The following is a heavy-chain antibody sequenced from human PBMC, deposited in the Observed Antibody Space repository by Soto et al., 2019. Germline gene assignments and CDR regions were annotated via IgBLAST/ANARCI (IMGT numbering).Heavy chain of an antibody. CDR2: IIPCSGTA. CDR3: SRDWSGMEKAATTRYIWFDP. CDR1: GGTFSSYA. J-gene: IGHJ5*02. Sequence: QVQLVQSGAEVKKPGSSVKVSCKASGGTFSSYAISWVRQAPGHGLEWMGGIIPCSGTANYAQKFQGRVTITADESKSTAYMELGSLGSEETAVYYCSRDWSGMEKAATTRYIWFDPWGQGTLVTVSS. V-gene: IGHV1-69*12. D-gene: IGHD2-15*01.